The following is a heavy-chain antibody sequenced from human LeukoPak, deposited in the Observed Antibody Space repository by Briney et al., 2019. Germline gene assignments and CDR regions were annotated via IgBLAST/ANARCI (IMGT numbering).Heavy chain of an antibody. CDR1: GFTFSSYG. D-gene: IGHD3-10*01. CDR3: AKDLKWLGELLSSGFDY. Sequence: GGSLRLSCAASGFTFSSYGMHWVRQAPGKGLEWVAFIRYDGSNKYYADSVKGRFTISRDNSKNTLYLQMNSLRAEDTAVYYCAKDLKWLGELLSSGFDYWGQGTLVTVSS. J-gene: IGHJ4*02. V-gene: IGHV3-30*02. CDR2: IRYDGSNK.